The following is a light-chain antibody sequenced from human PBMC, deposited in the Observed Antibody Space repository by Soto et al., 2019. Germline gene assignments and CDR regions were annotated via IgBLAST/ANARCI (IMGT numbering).Light chain of an antibody. CDR3: SAYTSSSTYV. J-gene: IGLJ1*01. CDR2: DVS. CDR1: SSDVGGYNY. Sequence: QSVLTQPASVSGSPGQSITISCTGTSSDVGGYNYVSWYQQYPGKAPKLMIYDVSNRPSEVSNRFFGSKSGNTASLTISGLQAEDEADYYCSAYTSSSTYVFGAGTKATVL. V-gene: IGLV2-14*01.